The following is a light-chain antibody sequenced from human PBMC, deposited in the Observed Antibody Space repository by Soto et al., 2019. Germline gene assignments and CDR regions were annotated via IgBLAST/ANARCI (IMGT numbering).Light chain of an antibody. CDR3: CSYAGSVV. CDR1: SSDVGSYNF. Sequence: QSALTQPASVSGSPGQSITISCTGTSSDVGSYNFVSWYQQHPGKAPKLLIYEVTKWPSGVSNRFSASKSGNTASLTISGLRADDEADYYCCSYAGSVVFGGGTKLTVL. V-gene: IGLV2-23*02. J-gene: IGLJ2*01. CDR2: EVT.